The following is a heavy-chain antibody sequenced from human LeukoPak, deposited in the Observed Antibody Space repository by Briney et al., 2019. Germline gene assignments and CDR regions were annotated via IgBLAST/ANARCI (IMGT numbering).Heavy chain of an antibody. J-gene: IGHJ4*02. D-gene: IGHD3-22*01. CDR2: INPNDGST. CDR3: ARGTQIDSSVYYAGHFDY. CDR1: GYTFTAYH. V-gene: IGHV1-46*01. Sequence: ASVKVSCKASGYTFTAYHMHWVQQAPGHGLEWMGIINPNDGSTNYAQRFQGRVTMTRDRSTSTVYMELSRLRSEDTAVYYYARGTQIDSSVYYAGHFDYWGQGTLVTVSS.